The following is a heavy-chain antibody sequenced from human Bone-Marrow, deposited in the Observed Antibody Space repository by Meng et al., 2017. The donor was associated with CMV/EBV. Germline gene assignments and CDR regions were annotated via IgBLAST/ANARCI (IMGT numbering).Heavy chain of an antibody. CDR3: EARETRFDY. CDR2: IIPMFRTA. V-gene: IGHV1-69*05. CDR1: GGTLDTYA. J-gene: IGHJ4*02. D-gene: IGHD5-24*01. Sequence: SVKVSCKASGGTLDTYAITWVRQAPGQGLEWMGGIIPMFRTASYAQRFQGRVSITTDKSSNTAYMELRSLTFEDTAVYYCEARETRFDYWGQGTLVTVYS.